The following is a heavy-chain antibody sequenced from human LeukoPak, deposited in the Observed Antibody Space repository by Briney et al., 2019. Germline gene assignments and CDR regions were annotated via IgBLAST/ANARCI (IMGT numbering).Heavy chain of an antibody. CDR1: GFTFGDYA. Sequence: GGSLRLSCTASGFTFGDYAMSWVRQAPGKGLEWVGFIRSKAYGGTTEYAASVKGRFTISRVDSKSIAYLQMNSLKTEDTAVYYCTRALITMVRGSPFDIWGQGTMVTVSS. CDR3: TRALITMVRGSPFDI. CDR2: IRSKAYGGTT. D-gene: IGHD3-10*01. V-gene: IGHV3-49*04. J-gene: IGHJ3*02.